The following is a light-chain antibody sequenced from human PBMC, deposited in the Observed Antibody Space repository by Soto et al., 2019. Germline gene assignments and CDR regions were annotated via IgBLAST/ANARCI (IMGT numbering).Light chain of an antibody. J-gene: IGKJ2*01. CDR1: QSVNNN. Sequence: EIVMTQSPVTLSVSPGERATLSCTASQSVNNNVAWYQQKPGHTPRLLIYSASIGATGTPARFSGSGSGSDFTLTISRLEPEDFAVYYCQQYGSSPYTFGLGTKVDIK. CDR3: QQYGSSPYT. V-gene: IGKV3-20*01. CDR2: SAS.